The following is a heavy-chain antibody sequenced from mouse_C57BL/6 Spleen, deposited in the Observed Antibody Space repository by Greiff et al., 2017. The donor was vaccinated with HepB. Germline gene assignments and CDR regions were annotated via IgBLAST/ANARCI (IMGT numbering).Heavy chain of an antibody. CDR2: IDPETGGT. V-gene: IGHV1-15*01. J-gene: IGHJ2*01. CDR1: GYTFTDYE. CDR3: TRGGRYDFDY. Sequence: QVQLQQSGAELVRPGASVTLSCKASGYTFTDYEMHWVKRTPVHGLEWIGAIDPETGGTAYNQKFKGKAILTADKSSSTAYMELRSLTSEDAAVYDCTRGGRYDFDYWGQGTTLTVSS. D-gene: IGHD1-1*02.